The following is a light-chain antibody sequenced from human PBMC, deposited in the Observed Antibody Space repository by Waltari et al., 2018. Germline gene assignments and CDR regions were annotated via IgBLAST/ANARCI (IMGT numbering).Light chain of an antibody. CDR1: SSDVGGYHY. V-gene: IGLV2-8*01. CDR3: SSYAGSKFWV. Sequence: QSALTQPPSASGSPGQSVTIPCTGTSSDVGGYHYVSWFQQRQGKAPKVMIYEVSKRPSGVPDRFSGSKSGNTASLIVSGLQAEDEADYYCSSYAGSKFWVFGGGTKLTVL. CDR2: EVS. J-gene: IGLJ3*02.